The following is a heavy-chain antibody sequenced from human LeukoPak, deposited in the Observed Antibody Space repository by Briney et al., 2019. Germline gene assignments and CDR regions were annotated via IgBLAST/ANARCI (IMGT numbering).Heavy chain of an antibody. CDR2: IYYSGST. CDR1: GGSISSSSYY. D-gene: IGHD3-9*01. J-gene: IGHJ4*02. Sequence: ASETLSLTCTVSGGSISSSSYYWGWIRQPPGKGLEWIGSIYYSGSTYYNPSLKSRVTISVDTSKNQFSLKLSSVTAADTAVYYCARLRGSYDILTGYSYYFDYWGRGTLVTVSS. CDR3: ARLRGSYDILTGYSYYFDY. V-gene: IGHV4-39*01.